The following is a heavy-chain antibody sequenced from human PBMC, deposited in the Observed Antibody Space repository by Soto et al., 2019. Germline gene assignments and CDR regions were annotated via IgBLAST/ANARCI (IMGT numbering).Heavy chain of an antibody. V-gene: IGHV4-34*01. J-gene: IGHJ6*02. CDR3: ARPNGMDV. Sequence: LSLTCAVYGGSFSGYYWSWIRQPPGKGLEWIGEINHSGSTNYNPSLKSRATISVDTSKNQFSLKLSSVTAADTAVYYCARPNGMDVWGQGTTVTVSS. CDR2: INHSGST. CDR1: GGSFSGYY.